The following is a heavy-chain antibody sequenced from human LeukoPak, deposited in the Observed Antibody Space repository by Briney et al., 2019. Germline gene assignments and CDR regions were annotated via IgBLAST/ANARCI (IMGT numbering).Heavy chain of an antibody. D-gene: IGHD3-22*01. CDR3: ARLRYYYDSSGLWDY. CDR2: INHSGTT. Sequence: SETLSLTCAVYGGSFSGYSWNWIRQPPGKGLEWIGEINHSGTTDYNPSLQSRVTISLDTSKNQFSLKVTSVTAADTAVYYCARLRYYYDSSGLWDYWGQGTLVTVSS. CDR1: GGSFSGYS. V-gene: IGHV4-34*01. J-gene: IGHJ4*02.